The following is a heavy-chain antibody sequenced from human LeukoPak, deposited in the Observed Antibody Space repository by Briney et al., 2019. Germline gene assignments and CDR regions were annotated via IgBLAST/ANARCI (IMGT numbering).Heavy chain of an antibody. Sequence: GGSLRLSCEASGITISSAWMSWVRQAPGKGLEWVARINSESAGGTTDHAAPVKARFTIPRDDSKNTLYLQIDSLIIEHTGVYYCTTPPDWGQGALVTVCS. CDR1: GITISSAW. J-gene: IGHJ4*02. CDR2: INSESAGGTT. CDR3: TTPPD. V-gene: IGHV3-15*01.